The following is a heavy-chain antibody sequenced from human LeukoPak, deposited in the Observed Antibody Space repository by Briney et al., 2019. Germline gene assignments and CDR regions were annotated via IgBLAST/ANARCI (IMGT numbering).Heavy chain of an antibody. Sequence: GGSLRLSCAASGFTFSDYNMNWVRQVPGKGLESVSYMSRSGDIIYYADSVKGRFTISRDNAKNSLYQQMNSLRAEDTAVYYCAKGGSYRSQPYFDYWGQGTPVTVSS. CDR3: AKGGSYRSQPYFDY. CDR1: GFTFSDYN. CDR2: MSRSGDII. V-gene: IGHV3-48*01. J-gene: IGHJ4*02. D-gene: IGHD3-16*02.